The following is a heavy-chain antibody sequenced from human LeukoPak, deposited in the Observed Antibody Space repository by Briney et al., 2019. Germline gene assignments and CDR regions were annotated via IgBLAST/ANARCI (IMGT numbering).Heavy chain of an antibody. V-gene: IGHV1-2*02. D-gene: IGHD6-13*01. CDR2: INPNSGGT. J-gene: IGHJ6*03. CDR1: GYTFTGYY. Sequence: RASVKVSCKASGYTFTGYYMHWVRQAPGQGLEWMGWINPNSGGTNYAQKFQGRVTMTRDTSISTAYMELSRLRSDDTAVYYCAREATAAGTNYYYMDVWGKGTTVTVSS. CDR3: AREATAAGTNYYYMDV.